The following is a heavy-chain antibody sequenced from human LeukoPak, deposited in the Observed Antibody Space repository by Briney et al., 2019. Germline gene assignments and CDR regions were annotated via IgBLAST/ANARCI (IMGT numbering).Heavy chain of an antibody. Sequence: SETLSLTCAVYGGSFSGYYWSWIRQPPGKGLEWIGEINHSGSTNYNPSLKSRVTISVDTSKNQFSLKLSSVTAADTAVYYRARAPDCSSTSCHGFFDYWGQGTLVTVSS. V-gene: IGHV4-34*01. CDR2: INHSGST. CDR1: GGSFSGYY. CDR3: ARAPDCSSTSCHGFFDY. J-gene: IGHJ4*02. D-gene: IGHD2-2*01.